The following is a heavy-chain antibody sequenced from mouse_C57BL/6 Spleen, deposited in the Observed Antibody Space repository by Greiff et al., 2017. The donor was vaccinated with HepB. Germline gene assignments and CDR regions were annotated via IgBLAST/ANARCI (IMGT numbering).Heavy chain of an antibody. CDR2: IYPGSGST. CDR3: SREGIYDGYLVYAMDY. CDR1: GYTFTSYW. V-gene: IGHV1-55*01. Sequence: QVQLQQPGAELVKPGASVKMSCKASGYTFTSYWITWVKQRPGQGLEWIGDIYPGSGSTNYNEKFKSKATLTVDTSSSTAYMQLSSLTSEDSAVYYGSREGIYDGYLVYAMDYWGQGTSVTVSS. D-gene: IGHD2-3*01. J-gene: IGHJ4*01.